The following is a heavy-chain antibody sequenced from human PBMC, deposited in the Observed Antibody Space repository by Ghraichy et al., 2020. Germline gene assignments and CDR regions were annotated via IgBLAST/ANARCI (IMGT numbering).Heavy chain of an antibody. CDR2: INRRGNS. J-gene: IGHJ6*02. V-gene: IGHV4-34*01. CDR1: GDSFSDGY. CDR3: ARFPSYYYGLDV. Sequence: SETLSLTCDVYGDSFSDGYWSWIRQLPGGGLEWIGEINRRGNSDYNPSLKGRVTISVDTSKNQFSLRLTSVTAADAGVYFCARFPSYYYGLDVWSPGTTVTVTS.